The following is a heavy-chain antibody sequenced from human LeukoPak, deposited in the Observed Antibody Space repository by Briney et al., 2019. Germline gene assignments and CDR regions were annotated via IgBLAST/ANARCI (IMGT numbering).Heavy chain of an antibody. J-gene: IGHJ5*02. Sequence: ASVKVSCKASGYTXTSYYIHWVRQAPGQGLDWMGIISPSVGTTTYAQKLEGRVTMTRDTSTTTVYMELRSLRSEDTAVYYCARIGDYGSGSEGFDPWGQGTLVTVSS. CDR3: ARIGDYGSGSEGFDP. V-gene: IGHV1-46*04. CDR2: ISPSVGTT. D-gene: IGHD3-10*01. CDR1: GYTXTSYY.